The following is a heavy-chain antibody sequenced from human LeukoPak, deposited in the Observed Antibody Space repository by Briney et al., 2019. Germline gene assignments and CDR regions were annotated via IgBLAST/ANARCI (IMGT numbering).Heavy chain of an antibody. V-gene: IGHV1-69*13. D-gene: IGHD3-3*01. CDR1: GCTFSSYA. J-gene: IGHJ3*02. Sequence: SVKVSCRASGCTFSSYAISWVRQAPGQGLEWMGGIIPIFGTANYAQKFPGRVTITAYESTGTAYMELSSLRSEDTAVYYCASGNSDYDCWSGYYREALDIWGQGTMVTVSA. CDR3: ASGNSDYDCWSGYYREALDI. CDR2: IIPIFGTA.